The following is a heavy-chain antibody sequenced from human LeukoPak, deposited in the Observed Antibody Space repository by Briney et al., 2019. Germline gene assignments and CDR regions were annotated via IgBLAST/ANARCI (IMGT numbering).Heavy chain of an antibody. D-gene: IGHD6-6*01. V-gene: IGHV1-2*02. CDR3: ARARWQLVPYFDS. J-gene: IGHJ4*02. CDR2: INPNSGGT. CDR1: GYTFTDYY. Sequence: VASAKVSCKASGYTFTDYYMHWVRQAPGQGLEWMGWINPNSGGTNFAQKFQGRVAMTRDTSISTAYLELGSLRSDDTAVYFCARARWQLVPYFDSWGQGTLVTVSS.